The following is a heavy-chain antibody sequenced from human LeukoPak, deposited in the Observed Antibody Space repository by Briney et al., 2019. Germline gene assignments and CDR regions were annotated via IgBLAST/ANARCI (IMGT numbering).Heavy chain of an antibody. CDR2: INPSGGST. CDR1: GYTFTSYY. CDR3: AASQSYCGGDCYSGDAFDI. Sequence: GASVKVSCKASGYTFTSYYMHWVRQAPGQGLEWMGIINPSGGSTSYAQKFQGRVTMTRDTSTSTVYMELSRLRSDDTAVYYCAASQSYCGGDCYSGDAFDIWGQGTMVTVSS. D-gene: IGHD2-21*01. J-gene: IGHJ3*02. V-gene: IGHV1-46*01.